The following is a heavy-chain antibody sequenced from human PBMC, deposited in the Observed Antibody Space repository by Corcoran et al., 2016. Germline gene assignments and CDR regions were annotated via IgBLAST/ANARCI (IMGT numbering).Heavy chain of an antibody. J-gene: IGHJ6*02. CDR2: INHSGST. Sequence: QVQLQQWGAGLLKPSETLSLTCAVYGGSFSGYYWSWIRQPPGKGLEWIGEINHSGSTNYNPSLKSRVTISVDTSKNQFSLKLSSVTAADTALYYWARGAMRDDYYYGMDVWGQGTTVTVSS. CDR1: GGSFSGYY. CDR3: ARGAMRDDYYYGMDV. V-gene: IGHV4-34*01.